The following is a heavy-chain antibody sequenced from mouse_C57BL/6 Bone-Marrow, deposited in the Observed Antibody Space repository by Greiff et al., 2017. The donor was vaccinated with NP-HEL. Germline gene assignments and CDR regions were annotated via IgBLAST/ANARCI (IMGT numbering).Heavy chain of an antibody. V-gene: IGHV5-17*01. J-gene: IGHJ1*03. CDR3: ARTATGYFDV. CDR2: ISSGSSTI. D-gene: IGHD1-1*01. CDR1: GFTFSDYG. Sequence: DVKLVESGGGLVKPGGSLKLSCAASGFTFSDYGMHWVRQAPEKGLEWVAYISSGSSTIYYADTVKGRFTISRDNAKNTLFLQMTSLRSEDTAMYYCARTATGYFDVWGTGTTVTVSS.